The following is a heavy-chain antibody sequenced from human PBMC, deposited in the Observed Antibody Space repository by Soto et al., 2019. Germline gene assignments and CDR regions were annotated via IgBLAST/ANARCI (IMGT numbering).Heavy chain of an antibody. CDR3: ARGRPGYSYGLNDDY. D-gene: IGHD5-18*01. CDR2: IYYSGST. Sequence: QVQLQESGPGLLKPSQTLSLTCTVSGGSISSGGYYWSWIRQHPGKGLEWIGYIYYSGSTYYNPSLKSRVTISVDTSKNQFSLKLSSVTAADTAVYYCARGRPGYSYGLNDDYWGQGTLVTVSS. J-gene: IGHJ4*02. V-gene: IGHV4-31*03. CDR1: GGSISSGGYY.